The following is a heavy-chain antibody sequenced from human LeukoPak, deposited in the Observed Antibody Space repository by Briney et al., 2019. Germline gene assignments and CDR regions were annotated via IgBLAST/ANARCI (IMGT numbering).Heavy chain of an antibody. Sequence: GGSLRLSCAASGFTYSIYAMSWVRQAPGKGLEWVSVISGSGDSTYYADSVKGRFTISRDNSKNTVYLQVNSLRAEDTAVYYCAKDNGDSVGYFDYWGQGTLVTVSS. CDR3: AKDNGDSVGYFDY. D-gene: IGHD4-17*01. CDR1: GFTYSIYA. J-gene: IGHJ4*02. CDR2: ISGSGDST. V-gene: IGHV3-23*01.